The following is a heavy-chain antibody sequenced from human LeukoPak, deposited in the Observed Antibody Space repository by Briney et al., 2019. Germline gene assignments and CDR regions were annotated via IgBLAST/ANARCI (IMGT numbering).Heavy chain of an antibody. CDR3: ARKYYDILTGYSAYYYYYYMDV. Sequence: ASVKVSCKASGYTFTGYYMHWVRQAPGQGLEWMGWISAYNGNTNYAQKLQGRVTMTTDTSTSTAYMELRSLRSDDTAVYYCARKYYDILTGYSAYYYYYYMDVWGKGTTVTVSS. CDR1: GYTFTGYY. CDR2: ISAYNGNT. V-gene: IGHV1-18*04. D-gene: IGHD3-9*01. J-gene: IGHJ6*03.